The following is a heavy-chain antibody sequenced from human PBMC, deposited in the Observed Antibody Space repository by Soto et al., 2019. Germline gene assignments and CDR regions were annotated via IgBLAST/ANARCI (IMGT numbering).Heavy chain of an antibody. D-gene: IGHD6-19*01. CDR3: TKVGWSSSGWSDY. Sequence: QVQLVESGGGVVQPGGSLRLSCAASGFSFSNYAMKWVRQGPGKGLAWVALISYEGSAQYYADSVKGRLTISRDNSRNPLYLQMNSLRVEDTALYYCTKVGWSSSGWSDYRGQGTLVTVPS. J-gene: IGHJ4*02. V-gene: IGHV3-30*18. CDR2: ISYEGSAQ. CDR1: GFSFSNYA.